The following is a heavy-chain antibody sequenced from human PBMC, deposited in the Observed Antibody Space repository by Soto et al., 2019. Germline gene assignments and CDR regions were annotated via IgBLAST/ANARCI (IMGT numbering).Heavy chain of an antibody. CDR1: GYTFTSNG. Sequence: GASVKVCCKAPGYTFTSNGISWVRQAPGQGLEWMGWISAYNGNTNYAQKLQGRVTMTTDTSTSTAYMELRSLRSDDTAVYYCARYSFSDYGDYGSFDPWCQGTLGSV. J-gene: IGHJ5*02. V-gene: IGHV1-18*01. CDR2: ISAYNGNT. CDR3: ARYSFSDYGDYGSFDP. D-gene: IGHD4-17*01.